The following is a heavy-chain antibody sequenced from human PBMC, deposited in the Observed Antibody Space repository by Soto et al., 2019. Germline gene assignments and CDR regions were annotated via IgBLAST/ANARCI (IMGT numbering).Heavy chain of an antibody. Sequence: LSLTCTVSGGSINTFYWSWVRQPAGKGLEWIGRIFSSGSTSFNPSLESRVAMSVDTSKNHFSLNLSSVTAADMAVYYCAREGSYSAYNFAHGIQLWSFDFWGQGALVTVYS. V-gene: IGHV4-4*07. D-gene: IGHD5-12*01. CDR2: IFSSGST. J-gene: IGHJ4*02. CDR3: AREGSYSAYNFAHGIQLWSFDF. CDR1: GGSINTFY.